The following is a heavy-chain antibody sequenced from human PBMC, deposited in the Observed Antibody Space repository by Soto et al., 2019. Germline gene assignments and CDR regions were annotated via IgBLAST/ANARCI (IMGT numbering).Heavy chain of an antibody. V-gene: IGHV1-18*01. CDR3: AREIIEYYDYIWGSHKLFDY. J-gene: IGHJ4*02. D-gene: IGHD3-16*01. Sequence: ASVKVSCKASGYTFTSYGISWVRQAPGQGLEWMGWISAYNGNTNYAQKLQGRVTMTTGTSTSTAYMELRSLRSDDTAVYYCAREIIEYYDYIWGSHKLFDYWGQGTLVTVSS. CDR2: ISAYNGNT. CDR1: GYTFTSYG.